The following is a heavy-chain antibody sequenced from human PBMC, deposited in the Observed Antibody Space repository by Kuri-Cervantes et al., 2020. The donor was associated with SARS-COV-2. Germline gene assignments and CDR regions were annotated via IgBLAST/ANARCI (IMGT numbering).Heavy chain of an antibody. CDR3: ARDLAAAGMDI. D-gene: IGHD6-13*01. J-gene: IGHJ6*02. V-gene: IGHV3-21*01. CDR1: GFTFSSYS. CDR2: ISSSSSYI. Sequence: GESLKISCAASGFTFSSYSMNWVRQAPGKGLEWVSSISSSSSYIYYADSVKARFTISRDDANNSLYLQINSLRAEDTGVYYCARDLAAAGMDIWGQGTTVTVSS.